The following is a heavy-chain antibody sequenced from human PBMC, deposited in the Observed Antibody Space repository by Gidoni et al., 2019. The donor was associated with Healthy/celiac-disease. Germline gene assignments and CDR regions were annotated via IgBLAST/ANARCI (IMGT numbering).Heavy chain of an antibody. CDR1: GYSISSGYS. V-gene: IGHV4-38-2*02. CDR3: ARESLTGDLDY. CDR2: IYHSGST. Sequence: QVQLQESGPGLVKPSETLSLTCTVSGYSISSGYSWGWIRQPPGKGLEWIGSIYHSGSTYYNPSLKSRVTISVDTAKNQFSLKLSSVTAADTAVYYCARESLTGDLDYWGQGTLVTVSS. J-gene: IGHJ4*02. D-gene: IGHD7-27*01.